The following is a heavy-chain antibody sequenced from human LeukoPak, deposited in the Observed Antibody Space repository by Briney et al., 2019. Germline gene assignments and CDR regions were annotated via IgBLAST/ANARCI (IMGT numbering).Heavy chain of an antibody. D-gene: IGHD4-17*01. CDR1: GYTFTGYY. J-gene: IGHJ4*02. V-gene: IGHV1-2*06. CDR3: ARDFRRTTVNPTFGY. Sequence: ASVKVSCKASGYTFTGYYMHWVRQAPGQGPEWMGRINPNSGGTNYAQKFQGRVTMTRDTSISTAYMELSRLRSDDTAVYYCARDFRRTTVNPTFGYWGQGTLVTVSS. CDR2: INPNSGGT.